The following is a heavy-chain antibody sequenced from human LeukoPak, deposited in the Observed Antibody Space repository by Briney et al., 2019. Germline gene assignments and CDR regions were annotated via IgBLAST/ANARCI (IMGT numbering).Heavy chain of an antibody. V-gene: IGHV4-59*08. CDR1: GGSISSYY. D-gene: IGHD3-3*01. Sequence: SETLSLTCTVSGGSISSYYWSWIRQPPGKGLEWIGYIYYSGSTNYNPSLKSRVTISVDTSKNQFSLKLNSVTAADTAVYYCARHQDFSQGMDVWGQGTTVTVSS. CDR2: IYYSGST. J-gene: IGHJ6*02. CDR3: ARHQDFSQGMDV.